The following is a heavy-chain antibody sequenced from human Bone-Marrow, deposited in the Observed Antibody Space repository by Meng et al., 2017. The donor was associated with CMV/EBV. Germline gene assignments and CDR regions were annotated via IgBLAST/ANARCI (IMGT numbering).Heavy chain of an antibody. CDR3: ARGGGAFFDYVSGTYRATHLDF. J-gene: IGHJ4*02. CDR1: Y. CDR2: IYDSGST. V-gene: IGHV4-31*02. Sequence: YWSWIRQHPGKGREWIGYIYDSGSTYYSPSLESRITISLDTSKDQFSLKLTSVTAADTAVYYCARGGGAFFDYVSGTYRATHLDFWGPGTLVTVSS. D-gene: IGHD3-16*02.